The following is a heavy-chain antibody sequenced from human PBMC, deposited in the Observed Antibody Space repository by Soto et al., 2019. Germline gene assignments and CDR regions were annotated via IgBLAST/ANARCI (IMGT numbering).Heavy chain of an antibody. V-gene: IGHV3-7*04. CDR2: IKQDGSEK. D-gene: IGHD2-8*01. CDR3: ARGTDDSSGLGEGFLD. CDR1: GFTFSSYW. Sequence: GSLRLSCAASGFTFSSYWMSWVRQAPGKGLEWVANIKQDGSEKYYVDSVKGRFTISRDNAKNSLYLQMNSLRAEDTAVYYCARGTDDSSGLGEGFLDWGQGTLVTVSS. J-gene: IGHJ4*02.